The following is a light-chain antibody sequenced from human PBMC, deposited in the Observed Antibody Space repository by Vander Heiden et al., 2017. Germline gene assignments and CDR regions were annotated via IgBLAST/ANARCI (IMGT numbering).Light chain of an antibody. V-gene: IGLV3-1*01. J-gene: IGLJ2*01. CDR2: QAS. Sequence: SSELTQPPSVSVSPGQTASITCSGATFGDQYACWYQHKPGQSPVLCIYQASNRPSGLPARFSGSNSGNTATLTISGTQAMDEADYYCQALDSSPAVVFGGGTKLTVL. CDR1: TFGDQY. CDR3: QALDSSPAVV.